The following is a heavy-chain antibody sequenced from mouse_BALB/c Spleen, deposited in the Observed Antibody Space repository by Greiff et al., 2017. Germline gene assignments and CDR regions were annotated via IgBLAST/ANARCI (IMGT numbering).Heavy chain of an antibody. D-gene: IGHD1-1*01. CDR2: ISDGGSYT. J-gene: IGHJ3*01. V-gene: IGHV5-4*02. Sequence: EVKLVESGGGLVKPGGSLKLSCAASGFTFSDYYMYWVRQTPEKRLEWVATISDGGSYTYYPDSVKGRFTISRDNAKNNLYLQMSSLKSEDTAMYWCARATGAWFADWGQGTLVTVSA. CDR1: GFTFSDYY. CDR3: ARATGAWFAD.